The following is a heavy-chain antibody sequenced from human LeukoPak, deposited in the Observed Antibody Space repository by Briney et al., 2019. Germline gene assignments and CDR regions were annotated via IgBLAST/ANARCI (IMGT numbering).Heavy chain of an antibody. J-gene: IGHJ4*02. CDR3: VKEAYYGWGSSPTFYFDY. D-gene: IGHD3-10*01. Sequence: GKSLRLSCVASGFSFSDSVIHWVRQAPGKGLEWVAVISHDVKATYYADSAKGRFTISRDNSRNTVFLQMNRLRPEDTAVYYCVKEAYYGWGSSPTFYFDYWGQGTRVTVSS. V-gene: IGHV3-30*04. CDR2: ISHDVKAT. CDR1: GFSFSDSV.